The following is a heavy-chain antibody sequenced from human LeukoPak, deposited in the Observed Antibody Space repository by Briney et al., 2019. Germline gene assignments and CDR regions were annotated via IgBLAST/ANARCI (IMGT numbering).Heavy chain of an antibody. CDR2: ISSSSSTI. CDR1: GFTFSSYS. CDR3: ARGRDHNWFDP. J-gene: IGHJ5*02. Sequence: GGSLRLSCAASGFTFSSYSMNWVRQAPGKGLEWVSYISSSSSTIYYADSVKGRFTISRDNAKNSLYLQMNSLRAEDTAVYYCARGRDHNWFDPWGQGTLVTVSS. V-gene: IGHV3-48*01.